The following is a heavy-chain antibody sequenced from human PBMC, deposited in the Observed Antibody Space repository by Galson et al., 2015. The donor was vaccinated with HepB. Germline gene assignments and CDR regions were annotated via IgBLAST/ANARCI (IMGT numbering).Heavy chain of an antibody. CDR2: ISYDGSNK. D-gene: IGHD6-13*01. J-gene: IGHJ4*02. Sequence: SLRLSCAASGFTFSSYAMHWVRQAPGKGLEWVAVISYDGSNKYYADSVKGRFTISRDNSKNTLYLQMNSLRAEDTAVYYCAKDGALGSSWFMIDYWGQGTLVTVSS. V-gene: IGHV3-30*04. CDR1: GFTFSSYA. CDR3: AKDGALGSSWFMIDY.